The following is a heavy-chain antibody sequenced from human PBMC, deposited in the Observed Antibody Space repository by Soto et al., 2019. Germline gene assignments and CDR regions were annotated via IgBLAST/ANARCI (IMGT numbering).Heavy chain of an antibody. CDR3: AKEALKLERRPSGGGGMDV. Sequence: LRLSCAASGFTFSSYGMHWVRQAPGKGLEWVAVISYDGSNKYYADSVKGRFTISRDNSKNTLYLQMNSLRAEDTAVYYCAKEALKLERRPSGGGGMDVWGQGTTVTVSS. D-gene: IGHD1-1*01. CDR2: ISYDGSNK. J-gene: IGHJ6*02. CDR1: GFTFSSYG. V-gene: IGHV3-30*18.